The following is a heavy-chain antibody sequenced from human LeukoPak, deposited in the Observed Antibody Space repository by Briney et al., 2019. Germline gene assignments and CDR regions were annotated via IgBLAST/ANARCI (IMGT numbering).Heavy chain of an antibody. J-gene: IGHJ4*02. D-gene: IGHD3-10*01. CDR1: GFTFSRYG. Sequence: GGSLRLSCAASGFTFSRYGMAWVRQAPGKGLEWVSLTSGSGTRTYSADSVKGRFTISRDSSKNTLYLEMYSLRAEDTAVYYCARVGGRYYGSGSYYGYWGQGTLVTVSS. CDR3: ARVGGRYYGSGSYYGY. CDR2: TSGSGTRT. V-gene: IGHV3-23*01.